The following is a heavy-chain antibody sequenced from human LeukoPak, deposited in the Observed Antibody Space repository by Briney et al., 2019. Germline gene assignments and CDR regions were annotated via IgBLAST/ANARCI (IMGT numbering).Heavy chain of an antibody. Sequence: GRSLRLSCAASGFTFDDYAMHWVRQAPGKGLEWVSGISWNSGSIGYADSVKGRFTISRDNAKNSLYLQVNSLRAEGTALYYCAKGLITFGGVIPDAFDIWGQGTMVTVSS. D-gene: IGHD3-16*02. CDR1: GFTFDDYA. J-gene: IGHJ3*02. CDR3: AKGLITFGGVIPDAFDI. CDR2: ISWNSGSI. V-gene: IGHV3-9*01.